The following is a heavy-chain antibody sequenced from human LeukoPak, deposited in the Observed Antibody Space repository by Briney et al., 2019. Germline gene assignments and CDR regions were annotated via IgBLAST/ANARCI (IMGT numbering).Heavy chain of an antibody. CDR3: ARLSIISGYYPGFDY. V-gene: IGHV3-21*01. J-gene: IGHJ4*02. CDR2: ISSSSSYI. CDR1: GFTFSSYS. D-gene: IGHD3-22*01. Sequence: GGSLRLSCAASGFTFSSYSMNWVRQAPGKGLEWVSSISSSSSYIYYADSVKGRFTISRDNAKNSLYLQMNSLRAEDTAVYYCARLSIISGYYPGFDYWGQGTLVTVSS.